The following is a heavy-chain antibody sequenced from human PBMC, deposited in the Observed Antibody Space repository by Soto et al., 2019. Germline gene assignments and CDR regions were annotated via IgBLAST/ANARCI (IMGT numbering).Heavy chain of an antibody. D-gene: IGHD3-22*01. CDR3: ARVPIYYDSSGYYHYGTFDI. J-gene: IGHJ3*02. Sequence: PGESLKISCKGSGYTFTSYWIGWVRQMPGEGLEWLGVIYPGDSDTRYSPSFQGQVTISADKSINTAYLQWGSLKASDSAIYYCARVPIYYDSSGYYHYGTFDIWGQGTMVTVSS. CDR2: IYPGDSDT. V-gene: IGHV5-51*01. CDR1: GYTFTSYW.